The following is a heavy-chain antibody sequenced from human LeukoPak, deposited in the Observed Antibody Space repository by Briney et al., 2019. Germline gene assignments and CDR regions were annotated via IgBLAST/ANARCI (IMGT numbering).Heavy chain of an antibody. D-gene: IGHD3-9*01. V-gene: IGHV3-64D*06. Sequence: GGSLRLSCSASGFTFSSYAMHWVRQAPGKGLEYVSAISSNGGSTYYADSVKGRCTISRDHSKNTMYLQMSSLRAEDTAVYYCVNSAGYVGDAVDIWGQGTMVTVSS. CDR1: GFTFSSYA. CDR3: VNSAGYVGDAVDI. CDR2: ISSNGGST. J-gene: IGHJ3*02.